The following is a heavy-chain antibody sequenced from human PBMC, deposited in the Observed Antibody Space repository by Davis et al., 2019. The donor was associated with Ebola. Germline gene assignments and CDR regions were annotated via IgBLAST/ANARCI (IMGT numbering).Heavy chain of an antibody. CDR1: GFTFSSSW. Sequence: PGGSLRLSCAASGFTFSSSWMHWVRQAPGKGLVWVSRINSDGSSTSYADSVKGRFTISRDNAKNTLYLQMNSLRAEDTAVYYCARTFGWYGGEFDYWGQGTLVTVSS. CDR2: INSDGSST. D-gene: IGHD6-19*01. CDR3: ARTFGWYGGEFDY. V-gene: IGHV3-74*01. J-gene: IGHJ4*02.